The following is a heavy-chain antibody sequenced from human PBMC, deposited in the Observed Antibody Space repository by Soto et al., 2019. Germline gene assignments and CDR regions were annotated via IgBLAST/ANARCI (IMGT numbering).Heavy chain of an antibody. CDR2: ISYDGSNK. J-gene: IGHJ4*02. Sequence: QVQLVESGGGVVQPGRSLRLSCAASGFTFSSYGMHWVRQAPGKGLEWVAVISYDGSNKYYADSVKGRFTISRDNSKNTLYLQMNSLRAEDTAVYYCAKDRGSSWFLDYWGQGTLVTVSS. CDR1: GFTFSSYG. D-gene: IGHD6-13*01. CDR3: AKDRGSSWFLDY. V-gene: IGHV3-30*18.